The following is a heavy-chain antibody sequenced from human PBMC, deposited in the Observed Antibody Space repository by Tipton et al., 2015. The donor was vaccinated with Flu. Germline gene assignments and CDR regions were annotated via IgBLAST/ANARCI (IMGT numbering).Heavy chain of an antibody. CDR1: GFDFSVYG. Sequence: SLRLSCKVSGFDFSVYGMHWVRQAPGKGLEWVAVIWYDGCNIHYADSVKGRFTISRDNSKNTLYLQMNGLRAEDTAVYYCARDEGVVNYYFGMDVWGQGTTVTVSS. V-gene: IGHV3-33*01. CDR3: ARDEGVVNYYFGMDV. J-gene: IGHJ6*01. CDR2: IWYDGCNI.